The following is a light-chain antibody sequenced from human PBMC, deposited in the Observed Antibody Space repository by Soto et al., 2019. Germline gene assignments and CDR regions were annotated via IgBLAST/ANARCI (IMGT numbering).Light chain of an antibody. Sequence: DIVMTQSPLSLPVTPGEPASISYRSSQSLLHSNGYNCLDWYLQKPGQSPQLLIYLGSNRASGVPDRFSGSGSGTDFTLKISRVEAEDVGVYYCMQALQTPRSFGGGTKVEIK. V-gene: IGKV2-28*01. CDR2: LGS. CDR1: QSLLHSNGYNC. CDR3: MQALQTPRS. J-gene: IGKJ4*01.